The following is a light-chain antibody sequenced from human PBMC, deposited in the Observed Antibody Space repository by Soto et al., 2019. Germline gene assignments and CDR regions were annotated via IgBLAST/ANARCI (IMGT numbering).Light chain of an antibody. CDR3: QSYDSSLSAHYV. Sequence: QSVLTQPPSVSGAPGQRVTISCTGSSSNIGATYDVQWYQQLPGTAPKLLIYGNSNRPSGVPDRFSGSKSSTSASLAITGLRADDEADYYCQSYDSSLSAHYVFGTGTKVTVI. J-gene: IGLJ1*01. V-gene: IGLV1-40*01. CDR1: SSNIGATYD. CDR2: GNS.